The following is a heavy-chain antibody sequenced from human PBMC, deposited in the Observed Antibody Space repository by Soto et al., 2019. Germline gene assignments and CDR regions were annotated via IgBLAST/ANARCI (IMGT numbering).Heavy chain of an antibody. V-gene: IGHV4-59*01. CDR3: AATSGIRFLEWLNFDY. J-gene: IGHJ4*02. D-gene: IGHD3-3*01. CDR2: IYYSGST. Sequence: PSDTLSLTCAVSGGSISRYYLRWIRQPPGKGLEWIGYIYYSGSTNYNPSLKSRVTISVDTSKNQFSLKLSSVTAADTAVYYCAATSGIRFLEWLNFDYWGQGTLVTVSA. CDR1: GGSISRYY.